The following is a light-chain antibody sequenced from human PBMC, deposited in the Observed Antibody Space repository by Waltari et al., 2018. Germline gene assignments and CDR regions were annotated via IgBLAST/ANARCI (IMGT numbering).Light chain of an antibody. Sequence: GSPGQSITISCTGTSSDVGGYNYVSWYQQHPGKAPKLMIYDVSNRPSGVSNRFSGSKSGNTASLTISGLQAEDEADYYCSSYTSSSTLVFGGGTKLTVL. CDR3: SSYTSSSTLV. J-gene: IGLJ2*01. CDR1: SSDVGGYNY. CDR2: DVS. V-gene: IGLV2-14*03.